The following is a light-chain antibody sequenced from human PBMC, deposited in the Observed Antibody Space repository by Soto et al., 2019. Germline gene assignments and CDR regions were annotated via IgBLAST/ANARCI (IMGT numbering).Light chain of an antibody. CDR3: QSYDSSLSGLYV. CDR1: SSNIGAGYD. V-gene: IGLV1-40*01. CDR2: ADT. Sequence: QSLLTQPPSVSGAPGQRITISCTGSSSNIGAGYDVHWYRQLPGTAPKLLIFADTKPPSGVPDRFSGSKSGTSASLAITGLQAEDEADYYCQSYDSSLSGLYVFGTGTKATVL. J-gene: IGLJ1*01.